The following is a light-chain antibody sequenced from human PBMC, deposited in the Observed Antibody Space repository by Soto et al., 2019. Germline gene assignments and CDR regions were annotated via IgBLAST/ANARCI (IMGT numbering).Light chain of an antibody. J-gene: IGLJ7*01. CDR1: SSDIGAYNS. V-gene: IGLV2-14*01. Sequence: QSVLTQPASVSGSPGESITISCTGTSSDIGAYNSVSWYQQHPGKAPKLIVFQVSFRPSAVSDRFSGSKSDNTASLTISGGQTEDEADYYCLSYSARGTFVFG. CDR3: LSYSARGTFV. CDR2: QVS.